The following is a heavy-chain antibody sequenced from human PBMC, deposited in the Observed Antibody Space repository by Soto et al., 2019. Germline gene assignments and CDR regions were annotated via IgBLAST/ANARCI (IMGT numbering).Heavy chain of an antibody. V-gene: IGHV3-23*01. CDR1: GFTFSTYG. CDR2: ISGSGGST. D-gene: IGHD3-10*01. CDR3: AKDPDVVTIGEWSY. J-gene: IGHJ4*02. Sequence: TGGSLRLSCAASGFTFSTYGMSWVRQAPGKGLEWVSLISGSGGSTYYADSVKGRFTISRDNSENTLYLQMNSLRAEDTALYYCAKDPDVVTIGEWSYWGQGTLVTVSS.